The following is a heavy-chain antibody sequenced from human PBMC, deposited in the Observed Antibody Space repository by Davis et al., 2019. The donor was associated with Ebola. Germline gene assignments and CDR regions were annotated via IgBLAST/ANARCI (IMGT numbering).Heavy chain of an antibody. D-gene: IGHD6-6*01. CDR2: IIPIFGTA. V-gene: IGHV1-69*13. CDR1: GGTFSSYA. CDR3: ARDLEGSSPGDDYYYGMDV. Sequence: SVKVPCKASGGTFSSYALSWVRQAPGQGLEWMGGIIPIFGTANYAQKFQGRVTITADESTSTAYMELSSLRSEDTAVYYCARDLEGSSPGDDYYYGMDVWGQGTTVTVSS. J-gene: IGHJ6*02.